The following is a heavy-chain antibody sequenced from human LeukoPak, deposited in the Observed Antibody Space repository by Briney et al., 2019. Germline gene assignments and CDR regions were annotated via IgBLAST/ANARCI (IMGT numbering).Heavy chain of an antibody. CDR3: AREYVPRLRIEAAGRGGLDY. Sequence: ASVKVSCKASGYTFISYGISWVRQAPGQGLEWMGWISGYNGNTKSSQKLQGRVTMTTDTSTSTVYMELRSLRSDDAAVYYCAREYVPRLRIEAAGRGGLDYWGQGTLVIVSS. CDR1: GYTFISYG. CDR2: ISGYNGNT. J-gene: IGHJ4*02. D-gene: IGHD6-13*01. V-gene: IGHV1-18*01.